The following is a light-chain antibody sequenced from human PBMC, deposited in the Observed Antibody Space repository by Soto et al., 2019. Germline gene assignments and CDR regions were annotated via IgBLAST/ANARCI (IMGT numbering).Light chain of an antibody. J-gene: IGKJ5*01. CDR1: QTISSW. Sequence: DVQMTQSPSTLSASVGERVTITCRASQTISSWLAWYQQKPGKAPKLLIYKASTLKSGVPSRFSGSGSGTDFTLTISSLQPEDFATYYCQQSYSIPITFGQGTRLEIK. CDR2: KAS. V-gene: IGKV1-5*03. CDR3: QQSYSIPIT.